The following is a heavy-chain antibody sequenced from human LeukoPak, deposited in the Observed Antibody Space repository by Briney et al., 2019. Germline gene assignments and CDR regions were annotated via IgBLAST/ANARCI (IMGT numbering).Heavy chain of an antibody. CDR2: IYYSGST. D-gene: IGHD7-27*01. J-gene: IGHJ4*02. CDR3: ARHVTGDEAFDY. Sequence: SETLFLTCTVSGGSISSYYWSWIRQPPGKGLEWIGYIYYSGSTNYNPSLKSRVTISVDTSKNQFSLKLSSVTAADTAVYYCARHVTGDEAFDYWGQGTLVTVSS. CDR1: GGSISSYY. V-gene: IGHV4-59*08.